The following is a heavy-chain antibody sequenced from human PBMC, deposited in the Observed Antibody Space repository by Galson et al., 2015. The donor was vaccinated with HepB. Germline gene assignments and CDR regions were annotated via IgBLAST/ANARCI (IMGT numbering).Heavy chain of an antibody. CDR1: GFTVSSNY. J-gene: IGHJ4*02. V-gene: IGHV3-53*01. Sequence: SLRLSCAASGFTVSSNYMSWVRQAPGKGLEWVSVIYSGGSTYYADSVKGRFTISRDNSKNTLYLQMNSLRAEDTAVYYCARDTNYYGSGSPRDYWGQGTLVTVSS. CDR2: IYSGGST. CDR3: ARDTNYYGSGSPRDY. D-gene: IGHD3-10*01.